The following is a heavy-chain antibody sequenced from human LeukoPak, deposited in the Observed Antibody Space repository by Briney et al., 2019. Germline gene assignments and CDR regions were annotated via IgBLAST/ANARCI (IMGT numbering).Heavy chain of an antibody. D-gene: IGHD5-12*01. Sequence: SETLSPTCTVSGGSISSYYWNWIRQPPGKGLEWIGYINYIRTTDYNPSLKSRVTISLDGPKNQLSLKMTSVTAADTAVYYCARGLVDTGRSRFDYWGQGTLVTVSS. CDR2: INYIRTT. CDR1: GGSISSYY. V-gene: IGHV4-59*12. J-gene: IGHJ4*02. CDR3: ARGLVDTGRSRFDY.